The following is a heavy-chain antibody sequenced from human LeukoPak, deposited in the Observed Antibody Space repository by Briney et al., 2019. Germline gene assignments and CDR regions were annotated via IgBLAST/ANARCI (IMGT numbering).Heavy chain of an antibody. CDR3: AKGHYAYFDY. CDR2: ISYDGSNK. J-gene: IGHJ4*02. D-gene: IGHD3-16*01. Sequence: QAGGSLRLSCAASGFTFSSYGMHWVRQAPGKGLEWVAVISYDGSNKYYADSVKGRFTISGDNSKNTLYLQMNSQRAEDTAVYYCAKGHYAYFDYWGQGTLVTVSS. V-gene: IGHV3-30*18. CDR1: GFTFSSYG.